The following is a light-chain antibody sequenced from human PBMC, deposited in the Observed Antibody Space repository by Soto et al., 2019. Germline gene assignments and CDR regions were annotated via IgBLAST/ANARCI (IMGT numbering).Light chain of an antibody. CDR3: QQSSSIPWT. V-gene: IGKV1-39*01. CDR1: QSINIF. CDR2: AAS. Sequence: DTQVAQFRSSVSASVGYRVTMICLASQSINIFLNWYQQKPGKAPKLLIYAASSLQSGVPSRFSGSGSGTVFTLTISSLQPDDFARYYCQQSSSIPWTYGQLAKV. J-gene: IGKJ1*01.